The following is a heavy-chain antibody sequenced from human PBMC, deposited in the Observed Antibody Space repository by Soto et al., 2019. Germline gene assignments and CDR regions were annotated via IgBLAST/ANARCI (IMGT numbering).Heavy chain of an antibody. CDR2: IYPGDSDT. CDR1: GYSFTSYW. J-gene: IGHJ6*02. Sequence: PGESLKISCKGSGYSFTSYWIGWVRQMPGKGLKWMGIIYPGDSDTRYSPSFQGQVTISADKSISTAYLQWSSLKASDTAMYYCARSRSLRYFSSGSCYLDYFYGMVVWGQGTTVTLCS. CDR3: ARSRSLRYFSSGSCYLDYFYGMVV. V-gene: IGHV5-51*01. D-gene: IGHD2-15*01.